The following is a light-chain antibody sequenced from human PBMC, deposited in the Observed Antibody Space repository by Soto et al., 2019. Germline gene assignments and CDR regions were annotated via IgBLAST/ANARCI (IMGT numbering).Light chain of an antibody. CDR2: EGT. CDR1: GSDVGGYNY. CDR3: QSYDSSLSVLYV. Sequence: QSVLTQPPSASGSPGQSVTISCTGTGSDVGGYNYVSWYQQHPGKVPKLMIYEGTKRPSGVPDRFSGSKSGTSASLAITGLQAEDEADYYCQSYDSSLSVLYVFGTGTKVTVL. J-gene: IGLJ1*01. V-gene: IGLV2-8*01.